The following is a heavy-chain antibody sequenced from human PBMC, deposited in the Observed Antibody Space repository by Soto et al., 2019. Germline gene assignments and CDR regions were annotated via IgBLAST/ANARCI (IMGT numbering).Heavy chain of an antibody. CDR1: GFDFGDYY. V-gene: IGHV3-11*01. D-gene: IGHD6-13*01. CDR2: IDSDDGTT. CDR3: VRPYYSSSWFPFDR. J-gene: IGHJ4*02. Sequence: GGSLSLSCTASGFDFGDYYMSWIRQAPGKGLEWVSYIDSDDGTTYYTDSVKGRFTISRDNAKNSLYLQMNSLRVEDTALYYCVRPYYSSSWFPFDRWGQGTLFTVSS.